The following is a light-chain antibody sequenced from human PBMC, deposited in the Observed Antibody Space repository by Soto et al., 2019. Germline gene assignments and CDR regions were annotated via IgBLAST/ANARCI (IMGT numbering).Light chain of an antibody. CDR1: QSVSSY. Sequence: EIVLTQSPANLSLSPGERATLSCRASQSVSSYLAWYQQKPGQSPRLLIYGASSRATGIPARFSGSGSGTEFTLTISSLQSEDFAVYYCQQYNNWPFITFGQGTRLEIK. J-gene: IGKJ5*01. CDR3: QQYNNWPFIT. V-gene: IGKV3-15*01. CDR2: GAS.